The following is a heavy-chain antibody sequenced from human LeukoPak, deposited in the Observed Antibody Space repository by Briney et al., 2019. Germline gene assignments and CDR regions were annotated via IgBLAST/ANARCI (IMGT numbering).Heavy chain of an antibody. V-gene: IGHV3-11*01. Sequence: GGSLRLSCAASGFTFSDSYVTWIRQAPGKGLELLSYISGSSSDVNYIDSVRGRFTISRDNAKNSLYLHMNSLTVEDTAVYYCSRDPRHNDYWGQGTLVTVSS. CDR3: SRDPRHNDY. J-gene: IGHJ4*02. CDR2: ISGSSSDV. CDR1: GFTFSDSY.